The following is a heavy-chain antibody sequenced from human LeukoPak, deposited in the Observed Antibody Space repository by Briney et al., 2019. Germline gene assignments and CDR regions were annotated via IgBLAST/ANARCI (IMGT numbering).Heavy chain of an antibody. J-gene: IGHJ3*02. V-gene: IGHV4-59*01. CDR3: ARSPTMTTDSVGAFDI. D-gene: IGHD4-17*01. CDR1: GGSISSYY. CDR2: IYYSGST. Sequence: SETLSLTCTVSGGSISSYYWSWIRQPPGQGLEWIGYIYYSGSTNYNPSLKSRVTISVDTSKNQFSLKLGSVTAADTAVYYCARSPTMTTDSVGAFDIWGQGTMVTVSS.